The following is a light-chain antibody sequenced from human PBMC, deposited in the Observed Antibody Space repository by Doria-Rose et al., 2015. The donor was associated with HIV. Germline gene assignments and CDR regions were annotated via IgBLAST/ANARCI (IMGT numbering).Light chain of an antibody. Sequence: LTQSLGTLSLSPGERATPSCRASQSFSSTYLAWYQQKPGQAPSLLIYDGSSRATGIPDRFSASGSGTDFTLTINRLEHEDFALYYCHQYGTSWTFGQGTKVEI. V-gene: IGKV3-20*01. J-gene: IGKJ1*01. CDR3: HQYGTSWT. CDR1: QSFSSTY. CDR2: DGS.